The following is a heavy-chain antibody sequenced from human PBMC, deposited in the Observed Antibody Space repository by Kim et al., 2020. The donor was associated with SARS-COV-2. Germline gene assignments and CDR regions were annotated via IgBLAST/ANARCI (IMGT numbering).Heavy chain of an antibody. CDR3: STSGYSSGNDAFDM. V-gene: IGHV3-73*01. D-gene: IGHD6-19*01. J-gene: IGHJ3*02. CDR1: GFTFSGSA. Sequence: GGSLRLSCAASGFTFSGSAMHWVRQASGKGLEWVGRVRTKANSYATTYAASVRGRITISRDDSKNTAYLQMNRLKTEATAVCYCSTSGYSSGNDAFDMWG. CDR2: VRTKANSYAT.